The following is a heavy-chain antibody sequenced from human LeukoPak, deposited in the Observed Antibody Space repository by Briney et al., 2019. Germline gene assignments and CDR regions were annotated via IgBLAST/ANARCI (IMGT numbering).Heavy chain of an antibody. CDR1: GFTFSSYA. Sequence: QSGGSLRLSCAASGFTFSSYAMSWVRQAPGKGLEWVSAISGSGGSTYYADSVKGRFTISRDNSKNALYLQMISLRAEDTAVYYCAKDRGYDYGDNNWVDYWGQGTLVTVSA. J-gene: IGHJ4*02. V-gene: IGHV3-23*01. D-gene: IGHD4-23*01. CDR2: ISGSGGST. CDR3: AKDRGYDYGDNNWVDY.